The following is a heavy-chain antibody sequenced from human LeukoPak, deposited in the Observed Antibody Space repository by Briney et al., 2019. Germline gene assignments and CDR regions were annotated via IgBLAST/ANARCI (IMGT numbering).Heavy chain of an antibody. D-gene: IGHD2-15*01. CDR3: ARGPTAHYCSGGSCYPDY. CDR2: INSDGSST. Sequence: GGSLRLSCAASGFTFSSYWMHWVRQAPGKGLVWVSRINSDGSSTSYADSVKGRFTISRDNAKNSLYLQMNSLRAEDTAVYYCARGPTAHYCSGGSCYPDYWGQGTLVTVSS. V-gene: IGHV3-74*01. CDR1: GFTFSSYW. J-gene: IGHJ4*02.